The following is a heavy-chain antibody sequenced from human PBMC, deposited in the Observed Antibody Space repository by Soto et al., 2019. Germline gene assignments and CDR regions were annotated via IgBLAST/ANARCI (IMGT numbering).Heavy chain of an antibody. CDR3: AATIFGVVRLSYYYYMDV. D-gene: IGHD3-3*01. J-gene: IGHJ6*03. CDR2: IIPILGIA. Sequence: SVKVSCKASGGTFSSYTISWVRQAPGQGLEWMGRIIPILGIANYGQKFRGRVTITADKSTSTAYMELSSLRSEDTAVYYCAATIFGVVRLSYYYYMDVWGKGTTVTVSS. CDR1: GGTFSSYT. V-gene: IGHV1-69*02.